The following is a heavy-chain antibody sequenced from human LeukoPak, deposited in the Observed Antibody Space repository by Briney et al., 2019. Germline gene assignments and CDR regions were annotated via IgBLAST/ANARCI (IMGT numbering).Heavy chain of an antibody. CDR1: GGSFSGYY. D-gene: IGHD3-10*01. CDR3: ARGAAVGDHFDY. V-gene: IGHV4-34*01. CDR2: INHSGST. J-gene: IGHJ4*02. Sequence: SETLSLTCAVYGGSFSGYYWSWIRQPPGKGLEWIGEINHSGSTNYNPSLKSRVTISVDTSKNQFSLKRSSVTAADTAVYYCARGAAVGDHFDYWGQGTLVTVSS.